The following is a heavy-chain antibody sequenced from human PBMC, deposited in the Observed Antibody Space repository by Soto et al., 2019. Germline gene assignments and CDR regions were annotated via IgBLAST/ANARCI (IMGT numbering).Heavy chain of an antibody. CDR2: INAGNGNT. CDR1: GYTFTSYA. J-gene: IGHJ4*02. V-gene: IGHV1-3*01. Sequence: ASVKVSCKASGYTFTSYAMHWVRQAPGQRLEWMGWINAGNGNTKYSQKFQGRVTITRDTSASTAYMELSSLRSEDTAVYYCARVSWSGYSGYDYWGQGTLGTVSS. CDR3: ARVSWSGYSGYDY. D-gene: IGHD5-12*01.